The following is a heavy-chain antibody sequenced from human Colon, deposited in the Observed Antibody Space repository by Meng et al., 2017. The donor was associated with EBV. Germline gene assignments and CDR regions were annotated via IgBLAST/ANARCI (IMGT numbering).Heavy chain of an antibody. J-gene: IGHJ4*02. D-gene: IGHD6-25*01. CDR2: IYDTGGA. CDR3: ARHSGYNQGY. Sequence: HVQLTESGPRPLKLSGTLSLTCAVSGGSISSGNFWSWVRQPPGKGLEWVGQIYDTGGANYNPSLQSRVTISVDKSKNQFSLNLNSVTAADTAVYYCARHSGYNQGYWGQGTLVTVSS. V-gene: IGHV4-4*02. CDR1: GGSISSGNF.